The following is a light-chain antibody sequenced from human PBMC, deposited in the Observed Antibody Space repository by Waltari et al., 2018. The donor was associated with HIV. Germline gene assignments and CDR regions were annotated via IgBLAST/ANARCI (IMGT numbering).Light chain of an antibody. V-gene: IGLV2-23*02. CDR1: SSDVGGYNL. Sequence: QSALPQPASVSGSPGQSITISCTGTSSDVGGYNLVSWYQQHPGKAPKLMIYEVSTRPSGVSNRFSGSKSGNTASLTISGLQAEDEADYYCCAYAGSTTYVIFGGGTKLTVL. J-gene: IGLJ2*01. CDR2: EVS. CDR3: CAYAGSTTYVI.